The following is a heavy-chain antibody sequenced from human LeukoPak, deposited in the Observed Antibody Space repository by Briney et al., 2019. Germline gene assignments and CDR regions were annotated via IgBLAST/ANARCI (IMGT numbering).Heavy chain of an antibody. CDR1: GFTFSSYS. D-gene: IGHD2-21*01. V-gene: IGHV3-21*01. CDR2: ISASGSDT. J-gene: IGHJ4*02. Sequence: GGSLRLSCAASGFTFSSYSMNWVRQAPGKGLEWVSSISASGSDTYHADSVKGRFTISRDNAKNSLYLQMNSLRAEDTAVYYCARVFEGTGGFDYWGQGTLVTVSS. CDR3: ARVFEGTGGFDY.